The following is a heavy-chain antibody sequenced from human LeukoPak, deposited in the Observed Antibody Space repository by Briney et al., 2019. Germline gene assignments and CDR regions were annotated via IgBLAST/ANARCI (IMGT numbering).Heavy chain of an antibody. CDR3: AKDSGLYYGSGSYLDY. Sequence: GGSLRLSCAASGFTFSSYAMSWVRQAPGKGLEWVAFIRYDGSNKYYVDSVKGRFTISRDKSKNTLYLQMNSLRAEDTAVYYCAKDSGLYYGSGSYLDYWGQGTLVTVSS. V-gene: IGHV3-30*02. J-gene: IGHJ4*02. CDR2: IRYDGSNK. CDR1: GFTFSSYA. D-gene: IGHD3-10*01.